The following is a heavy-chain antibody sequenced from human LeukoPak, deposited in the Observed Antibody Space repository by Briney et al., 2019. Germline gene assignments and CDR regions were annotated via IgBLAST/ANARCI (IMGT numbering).Heavy chain of an antibody. D-gene: IGHD3-22*01. V-gene: IGHV3-23*01. CDR1: GFTFSSYA. CDR2: ISGGGGIT. Sequence: TGGSLRLSCAASGFTFSSYAMSWVRQAPGKGLEWVSAISGGGGITYYADSVKGRFTISRDNSKNTLYLQMNSLRAEDTAVHYCARNYDSSGYYSPGGYWGQGTLVTVSS. J-gene: IGHJ4*02. CDR3: ARNYDSSGYYSPGGY.